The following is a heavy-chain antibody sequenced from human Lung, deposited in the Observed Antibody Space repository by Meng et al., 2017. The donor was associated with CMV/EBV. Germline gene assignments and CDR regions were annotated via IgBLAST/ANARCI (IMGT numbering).Heavy chain of an antibody. Sequence: ASVXVSXKASGYTFTDYRMHWVRQAPGQGLEWVGWISPNNGATNYAQNFQGRVTMTRDTSISTVYMDLNRLTYDDTAVYYCATKMYYDFWSAYRGTEGVDPFHIWXHGPLVTVSS. CDR3: ATKMYYDFWSAYRGTEGVDPFHI. V-gene: IGHV1-2*02. J-gene: IGHJ3*02. D-gene: IGHD3-3*01. CDR1: GYTFTDYR. CDR2: ISPNNGAT.